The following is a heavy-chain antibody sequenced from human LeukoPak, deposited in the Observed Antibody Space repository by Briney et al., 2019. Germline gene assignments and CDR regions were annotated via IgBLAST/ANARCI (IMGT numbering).Heavy chain of an antibody. CDR1: GFTFSSSA. Sequence: GGFLRLSCAASGFTFSSSAMSWVRQAPGKGLEWVSTISSRGGNTYYADSVKGRFTISRDNYKNTLYLQMNSLRAEDTAVYYCAKVLSVTARPYYFDYWGQGTLVTVSS. CDR3: AKVLSVTARPYYFDY. J-gene: IGHJ4*02. CDR2: ISSRGGNT. V-gene: IGHV3-23*01. D-gene: IGHD6-6*01.